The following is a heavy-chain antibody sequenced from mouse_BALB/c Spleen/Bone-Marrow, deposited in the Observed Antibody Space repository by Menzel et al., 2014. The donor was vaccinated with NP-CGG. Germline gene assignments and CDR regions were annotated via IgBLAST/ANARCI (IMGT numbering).Heavy chain of an antibody. V-gene: IGHV5-6-4*01. Sequence: VQLKESGGGLVKPGGSLKLSCAASGFTFSSYTMSWVRQTPEKRLEWVATISSGGSYTYYPDSVKGRFTISRDNAKNTLYLQMSSLKSEDTAMYYWTRDPFYYGSSYAMDYWGQGTSVTGSS. CDR3: TRDPFYYGSSYAMDY. CDR2: ISSGGSYT. J-gene: IGHJ4*01. CDR1: GFTFSSYT. D-gene: IGHD1-1*01.